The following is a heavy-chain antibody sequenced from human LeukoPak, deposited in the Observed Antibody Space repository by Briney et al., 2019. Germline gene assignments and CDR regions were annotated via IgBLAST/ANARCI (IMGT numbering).Heavy chain of an antibody. CDR2: INPNSGGT. D-gene: IGHD3-10*01. V-gene: IGHV1-2*02. Sequence: VASVKVSCKASGYTFTDFYIHWVRQAPGQGLEWMGWINPNSGGTKYAQKFQARVTMTRDTSISTLYMELSRLKSDDTAIYYCATNILVRDIINWFDPWGQGTLVTVSS. CDR1: GYTFTDFY. J-gene: IGHJ5*02. CDR3: ATNILVRDIINWFDP.